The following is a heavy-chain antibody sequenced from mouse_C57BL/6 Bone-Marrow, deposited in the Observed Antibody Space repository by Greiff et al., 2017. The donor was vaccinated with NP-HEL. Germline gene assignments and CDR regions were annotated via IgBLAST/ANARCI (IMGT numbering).Heavy chain of an antibody. CDR1: GFSLTSYG. J-gene: IGHJ3*01. CDR2: IWSGGRT. V-gene: IGHV2-2*01. Sequence: QVQLQQSGPGLVQPSQSLSITCTVSGFSLTSYGVHWVRQSPGKGLEWLGVIWSGGRTDYNAAFISRLSISKDNSKSQVFFKRNSLQADDTAIYYCARPSQLSWFAYWGQGTLVTVSA. CDR3: ARPSQLSWFAY.